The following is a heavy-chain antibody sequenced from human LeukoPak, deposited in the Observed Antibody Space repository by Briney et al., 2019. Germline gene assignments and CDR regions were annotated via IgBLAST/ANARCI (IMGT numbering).Heavy chain of an antibody. CDR1: GFTFTSSA. D-gene: IGHD2-21*01. CDR2: IVVGSGNT. V-gene: IGHV1-58*02. Sequence: GASVKVSCKASGFTFTSSAMQWVRQARGQRLEWIGWIVVGSGNTNYAQNFQERVTITRDMSTSTAYMELSSLRTDDTAVYYCSANPARVVRRDGFDILGQGKMVTVSS. CDR3: SANPARVVRRDGFDI. J-gene: IGHJ3*02.